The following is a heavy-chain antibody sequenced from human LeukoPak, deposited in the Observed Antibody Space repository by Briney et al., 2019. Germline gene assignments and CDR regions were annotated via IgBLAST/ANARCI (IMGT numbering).Heavy chain of an antibody. CDR1: GGSISSSSYY. CDR3: ATLRRDGYNYPRFDY. J-gene: IGHJ4*02. V-gene: IGHV4-39*01. Sequence: PSETLSLTCTVSGGSISSSSYYWGWIRQPPGKGLEWIGSIYYSGSTYYNPSLKSRVTISVDTSKNQFSLKLSSETAADTAVYYCATLRRDGYNYPRFDYWGQGTLVTVSS. D-gene: IGHD5-24*01. CDR2: IYYSGST.